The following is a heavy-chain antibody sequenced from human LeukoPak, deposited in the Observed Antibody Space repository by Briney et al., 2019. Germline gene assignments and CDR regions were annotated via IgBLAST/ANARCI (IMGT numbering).Heavy chain of an antibody. CDR3: ARDAGYCSGGSCPGYYFDY. D-gene: IGHD2-15*01. V-gene: IGHV3-64*01. Sequence: SGGSLRLSCAASGFTFSSYAMHWVRQAPGKGLEYVSAISSNGGSTYYANSVKGRFTISRDNSKNTLYLQMGSLRAEDMAVYYCARDAGYCSGGSCPGYYFDYWGQGTLVTVSS. CDR1: GFTFSSYA. J-gene: IGHJ4*02. CDR2: ISSNGGST.